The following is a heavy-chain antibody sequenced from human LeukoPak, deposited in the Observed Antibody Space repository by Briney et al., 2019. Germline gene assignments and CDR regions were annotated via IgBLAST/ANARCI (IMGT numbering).Heavy chain of an antibody. J-gene: IGHJ4*02. Sequence: SVKVSCKASGGTFSSYAISWVRQAPGQGLEWMGRIIPILGIANYAQKFQGRVTITADKSTSTAYMERSSLRSEDTAVYYCASLNYGGNSGGWGQGTLVTVSS. V-gene: IGHV1-69*04. CDR1: GGTFSSYA. D-gene: IGHD4-23*01. CDR2: IIPILGIA. CDR3: ASLNYGGNSGG.